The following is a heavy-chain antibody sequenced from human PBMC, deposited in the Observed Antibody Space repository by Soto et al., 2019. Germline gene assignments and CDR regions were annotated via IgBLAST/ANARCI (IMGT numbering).Heavy chain of an antibody. CDR2: IYINGST. D-gene: IGHD5-12*01. J-gene: IGHJ6*02. CDR3: SGDPSGYDEGDWYHGVDV. CDR1: GFSVSSNY. V-gene: IGHV3-53*01. Sequence: LRLSCAASGFSVSSNYMSWVRQAPGEGLEWVAIIYINGSTDYADSVQGRFSVSRDIYKNTLFLQMNNLRAEDTAVYFCSGDPSGYDEGDWYHGVDVWGQGTTVTVSS.